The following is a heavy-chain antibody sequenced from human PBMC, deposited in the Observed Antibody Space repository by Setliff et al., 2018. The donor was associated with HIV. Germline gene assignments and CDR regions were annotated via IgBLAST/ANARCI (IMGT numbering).Heavy chain of an antibody. CDR2: IVPLLGTT. CDR1: GDSLSNYV. Sequence: SVKVSCKASGDSLSNYVITWVRRAPGQGLEWMGGIVPLLGTTNYAQNFQGRLTITTDQIMTTAYMELTSLRSEDTAVYYCASSWSRVPYYGMDVWGQGTAVTVSS. D-gene: IGHD6-13*01. J-gene: IGHJ6*02. CDR3: ASSWSRVPYYGMDV. V-gene: IGHV1-69*05.